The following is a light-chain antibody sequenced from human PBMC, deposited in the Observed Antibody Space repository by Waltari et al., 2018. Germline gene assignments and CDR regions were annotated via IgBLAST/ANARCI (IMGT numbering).Light chain of an antibody. V-gene: IGKV1-5*03. CDR3: QHYNSHSPFP. CDR2: TAS. CDR1: QSISRW. Sequence: DIQLTQSPSTLSASVGDRVTITCRASQSISRWLAWYQQKPGKAPKLLIQTASSLESGVPSRLSGTGSGTEFTLTISNLQRDDFATYYCQHYNSHSPFPFGQGTKLEIK. J-gene: IGKJ2*01.